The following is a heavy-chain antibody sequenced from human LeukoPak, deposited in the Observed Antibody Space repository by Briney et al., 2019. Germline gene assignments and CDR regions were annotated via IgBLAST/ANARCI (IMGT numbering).Heavy chain of an antibody. CDR2: FDPEDGET. D-gene: IGHD5-18*01. Sequence: GASVKVSCKVSGYTLTELSMHWVRLAPGKGLEWMGGFDPEDGETIYAQKFQGRVTMTEDTSTDTAYMELSSLRSEDTAVYYCWIPYYYGMDVWGQGTTVTVSS. J-gene: IGHJ6*02. V-gene: IGHV1-24*01. CDR3: WIPYYYGMDV. CDR1: GYTLTELS.